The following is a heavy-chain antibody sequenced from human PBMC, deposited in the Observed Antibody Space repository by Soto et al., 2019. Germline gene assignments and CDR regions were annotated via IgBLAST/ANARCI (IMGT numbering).Heavy chain of an antibody. CDR1: GFTFSSYA. Sequence: GSLRLSCAASGFTFSSYAMHWVRQAPGKGLEWVAVISYDGSNKYYADSVKGRFTISRDNSKNTLYLQMNSLRAEDTAVYYCARDFSYGSEWGQGTLVTVSS. CDR3: ARDFSYGSE. D-gene: IGHD5-18*01. V-gene: IGHV3-30-3*01. CDR2: ISYDGSNK. J-gene: IGHJ4*02.